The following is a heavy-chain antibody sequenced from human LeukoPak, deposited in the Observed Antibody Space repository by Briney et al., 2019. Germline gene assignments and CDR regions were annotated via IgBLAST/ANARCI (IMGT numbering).Heavy chain of an antibody. Sequence: ASVKVSCKVSGYTLTELSMHWVRQAPGKGLEWMGGFDPEDGETIYAQKFRGRVTMTEDTSTDTAYMELSSLRSEDTAVYYCATLNVLRYFDTTDYWGQGTLVTVSS. CDR2: FDPEDGET. D-gene: IGHD3-9*01. J-gene: IGHJ4*02. CDR1: GYTLTELS. V-gene: IGHV1-24*01. CDR3: ATLNVLRYFDTTDY.